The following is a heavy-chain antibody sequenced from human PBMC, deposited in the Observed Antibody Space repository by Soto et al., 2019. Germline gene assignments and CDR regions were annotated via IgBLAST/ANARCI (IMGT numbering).Heavy chain of an antibody. Sequence: QVQLQESGPGLVKPSQTLSLTCTVSGGSISSGGAYWSWIRQHPAKGLEWIGYIYYSGGTYYNPSLKSRVTISEDTSKNQFSLKLSSVTAADTAVYYCATYGGGGDLRWFDLWGQGTLVTVSS. D-gene: IGHD2-21*02. CDR3: ATYGGGGDLRWFDL. CDR2: IYYSGGT. V-gene: IGHV4-31*03. CDR1: GGSISSGGAY. J-gene: IGHJ5*02.